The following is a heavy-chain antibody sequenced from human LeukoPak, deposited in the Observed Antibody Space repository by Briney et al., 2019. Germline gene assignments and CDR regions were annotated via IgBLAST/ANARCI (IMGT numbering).Heavy chain of an antibody. D-gene: IGHD3-22*01. V-gene: IGHV3-74*01. J-gene: IGHJ4*02. CDR1: GFTFSSYW. CDR3: ARSGWPYYFDY. Sequence: GGSLRLSCAASGFTFSSYWMHWVRQAPGKGLVWVSRIHSDGSSTSYAASVRGRFTISRDDAKSTLYLQMNSLRAEDTAVYYCARSGWPYYFDYWGQGTLVTVSS. CDR2: IHSDGSST.